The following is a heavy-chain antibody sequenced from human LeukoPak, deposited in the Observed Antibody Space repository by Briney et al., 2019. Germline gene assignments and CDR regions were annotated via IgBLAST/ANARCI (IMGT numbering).Heavy chain of an antibody. CDR3: AGGRIAVAGTMDV. CDR2: ISSSSSYI. J-gene: IGHJ6*04. V-gene: IGHV3-21*01. CDR1: GFTFSSYS. D-gene: IGHD6-19*01. Sequence: GGSLRLSCAASGFTFSSYSMNWVRQAPGKGLEWVSSISSSSSYIYYADSVKGRFTISRDNAKNSLYLQMNSLRAEDTAVYYCAGGRIAVAGTMDVWGKGTTVTVSS.